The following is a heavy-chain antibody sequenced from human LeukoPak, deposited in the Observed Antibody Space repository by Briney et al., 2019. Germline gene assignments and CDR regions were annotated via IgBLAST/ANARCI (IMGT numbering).Heavy chain of an antibody. J-gene: IGHJ4*02. V-gene: IGHV3-30*02. CDR1: GFTFSSYG. D-gene: IGHD3-3*01. CDR3: AREDPRRYDFWSGYYPN. CDR2: IRYDGSNK. Sequence: PGGSLRLSCAASGFTFSSYGMHWVRQAPGKGLEWVAFIRYDGSNKYYADSVKGRFTISRDNAKNSLYLQMNSLRAEDTAVYYCAREDPRRYDFWSGYYPNWGRGTLVTVSS.